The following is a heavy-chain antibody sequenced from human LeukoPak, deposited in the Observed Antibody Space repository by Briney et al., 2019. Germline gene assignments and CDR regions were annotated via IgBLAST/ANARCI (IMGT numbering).Heavy chain of an antibody. J-gene: IGHJ6*02. CDR3: ARDRVYYDFWSGYYRYYYYGMDV. CDR1: GLTFSSHW. CDR2: ITNDGSST. V-gene: IGHV3-74*01. D-gene: IGHD3-3*01. Sequence: GGSLRLSCAASGLTFSSHWMHWVRQAPGKGLAWVSRITNDGSSTTYADSVKGRFTISRDNAKNMLYLQVNSLRAEDTAVYYCARDRVYYDFWSGYYRYYYYGMDVWGQGTTVTVSS.